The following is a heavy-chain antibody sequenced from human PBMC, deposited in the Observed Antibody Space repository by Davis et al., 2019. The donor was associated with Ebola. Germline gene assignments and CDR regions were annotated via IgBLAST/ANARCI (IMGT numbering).Heavy chain of an antibody. CDR1: GYTFTGYY. CDR2: INPNSGGT. D-gene: IGHD6-13*01. CDR3: ARDQYSIAAVEYYYYGMDV. Sequence: ASVKVSCKASGYTFTGYYMHWVRQAPGQGLEWMGWINPNSGGTNYAQKFQGWVTMTRDTSISTAYMELSRLRSDDTAVYYCARDQYSIAAVEYYYYGMDVWGQGTTVTVSS. J-gene: IGHJ6*02. V-gene: IGHV1-2*04.